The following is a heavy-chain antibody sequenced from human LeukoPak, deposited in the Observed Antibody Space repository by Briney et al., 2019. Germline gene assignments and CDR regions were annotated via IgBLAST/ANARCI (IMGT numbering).Heavy chain of an antibody. CDR3: ARDGGDCAGDSCYVDY. Sequence: TGGSLRRSCVASGFTFDDYGMSWVRQAPGKGLEWVSGIKWNGGSTGYADSVKGRFTISRDNAKNSLSLQMNSLRAEDTAFYYCARDGGDCAGDSCYVDYWGQGTLVTVSS. CDR1: GFTFDDYG. CDR2: IKWNGGST. V-gene: IGHV3-20*04. J-gene: IGHJ4*02. D-gene: IGHD2-21*01.